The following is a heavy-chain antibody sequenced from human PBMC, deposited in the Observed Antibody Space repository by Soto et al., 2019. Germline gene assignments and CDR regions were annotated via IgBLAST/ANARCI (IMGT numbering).Heavy chain of an antibody. Sequence: QVQVVESGGGVVQPGRSLRLSCAASGFTFSSYAMHWVRQAPGKGLEWVALISNDGNNKYYADSVKGRFTISRDNSNNTLYLQVNSLRPEDTAVYYCARDCDYDSLRCYYYYGMDVW. D-gene: IGHD3-22*01. J-gene: IGHJ6*01. CDR1: GFTFSSYA. CDR2: ISNDGNNK. V-gene: IGHV3-30-3*01. CDR3: ARDCDYDSLRCYYYYGMDV.